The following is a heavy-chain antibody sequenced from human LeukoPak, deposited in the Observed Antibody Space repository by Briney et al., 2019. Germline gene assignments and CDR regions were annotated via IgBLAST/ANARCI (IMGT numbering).Heavy chain of an antibody. CDR3: ARAQNSGYHYYYYYMDV. J-gene: IGHJ6*03. D-gene: IGHD5-12*01. Sequence: ASVKVSCKASGYTFTGYYMHWVRQAPGQGLEWMGWISAYNGNTNYAQKLQGRVTMTTDTSTSTAYMELRSLRSDDTAVYYCARAQNSGYHYYYYYMDVWGKGTTVTVSS. CDR2: ISAYNGNT. CDR1: GYTFTGYY. V-gene: IGHV1-18*04.